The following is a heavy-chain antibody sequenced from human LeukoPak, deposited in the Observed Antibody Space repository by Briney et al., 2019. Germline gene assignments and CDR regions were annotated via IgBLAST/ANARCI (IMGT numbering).Heavy chain of an antibody. CDR1: GYSISSGYY. D-gene: IGHD2-15*01. J-gene: IGHJ6*03. CDR2: IYHSGST. Sequence: SETLSLTCAVSGYSISSGYYWGWIRQPPGKGLEWIGSIYHSGSTYYNPSLKSRVTISVDTSKNQFSLKLSSVTAADTAVYYCARLPLAASRGYYMDVWGKGTTVTVS. CDR3: ARLPLAASRGYYMDV. V-gene: IGHV4-38-2*01.